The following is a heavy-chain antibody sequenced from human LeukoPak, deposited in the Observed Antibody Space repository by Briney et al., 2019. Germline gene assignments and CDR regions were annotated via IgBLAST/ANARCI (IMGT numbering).Heavy chain of an antibody. V-gene: IGHV3-74*01. Sequence: PGGSLRLSCAASGFTITPYWMHWVRQVPGKGLVWVSRINSDGYSTNYADSVKGRFTISRDNAKNTLYPQINNLRADDTAVYYCARDNGFSLFATWGPGTLVTVSS. J-gene: IGHJ5*02. CDR1: GFTITPYW. CDR2: INSDGYST. CDR3: ARDNGFSLFAT. D-gene: IGHD5-18*01.